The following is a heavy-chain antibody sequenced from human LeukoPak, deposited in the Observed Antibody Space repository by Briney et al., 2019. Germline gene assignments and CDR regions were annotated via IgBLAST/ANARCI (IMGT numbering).Heavy chain of an antibody. CDR2: MNPNSGNT. D-gene: IGHD6-19*01. V-gene: IGHV1-8*03. Sequence: ASVKVSCKVSGYTFTSYDINWVRQATGQGLEWMGWMNPNSGNTGYAQKFQGRVTITRNTSISTAYMELSRLRSDDTAVYYCAREREDSNGWFGPKFSYYFDYWGQGTLVTVSS. CDR1: GYTFTSYD. CDR3: AREREDSNGWFGPKFSYYFDY. J-gene: IGHJ4*02.